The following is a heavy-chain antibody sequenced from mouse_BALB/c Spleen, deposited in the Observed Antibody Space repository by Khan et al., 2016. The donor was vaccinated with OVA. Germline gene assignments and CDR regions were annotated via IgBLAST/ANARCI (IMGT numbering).Heavy chain of an antibody. V-gene: IGHV1-63*02. CDR1: GYTFTKYW. CDR3: ARPYYYGSSYDTMDA. Sequence: VKLLESGAELVRPGTSVKMSCKAAGYTFTKYWIGWIKQRPGHGLEWVGDIYPGNGNTNYNEKFKGKATLTADTSSSTAYMHLNSLTSEDSAIYYCARPYYYGSSYDTMDAWGQGTSVTVSS. D-gene: IGHD1-1*01. CDR2: IYPGNGNT. J-gene: IGHJ4*01.